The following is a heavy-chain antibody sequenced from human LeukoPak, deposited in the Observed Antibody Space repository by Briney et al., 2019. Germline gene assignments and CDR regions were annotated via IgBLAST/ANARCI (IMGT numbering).Heavy chain of an antibody. J-gene: IGHJ4*02. D-gene: IGHD5-18*01. V-gene: IGHV4-34*01. Sequence: SETLSLTCAVYGGSFSGYYWSWIRQPPGKGLEWIGEINHSGSTNYNPSLKSRVTISVDTSKNQFSLKLSSVTAADTAVYYCARSLRGYRFATDYWGQGTLVTVSS. CDR1: GGSFSGYY. CDR3: ARSLRGYRFATDY. CDR2: INHSGST.